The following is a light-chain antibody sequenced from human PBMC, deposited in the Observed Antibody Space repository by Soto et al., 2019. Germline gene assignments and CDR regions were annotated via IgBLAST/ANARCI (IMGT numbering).Light chain of an antibody. CDR2: AAS. CDR3: QQYYTYPLA. J-gene: IGKJ4*01. Sequence: DIPMKQSPSSLSASVAAGFTITCRACQSIISWLAWYQQKPGKTPKLLIYAASSLQSGVPSRFSGSRSGTEFTLTISSLQPEDFATYFCQQYYTYPLAFGGGTKVDIK. CDR1: QSIISW. V-gene: IGKV1-5*01.